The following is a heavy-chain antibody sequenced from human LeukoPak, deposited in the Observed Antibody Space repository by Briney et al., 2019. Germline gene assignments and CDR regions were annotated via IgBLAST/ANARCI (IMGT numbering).Heavy chain of an antibody. CDR2: INPNSGGT. D-gene: IGHD2-2*01. J-gene: IGHJ4*02. V-gene: IGHV1-2*02. Sequence: ASVKVSCKASTYTFTDYYMHWVRQAPGQGLEWMGWINPNSGGTYYAQKFQGRVTMTRDTSISTAYMELSRLTSDDTAVYYCARDPLPRGCSSTSCYRIPFDYWGQGTLVTVSS. CDR1: TYTFTDYY. CDR3: ARDPLPRGCSSTSCYRIPFDY.